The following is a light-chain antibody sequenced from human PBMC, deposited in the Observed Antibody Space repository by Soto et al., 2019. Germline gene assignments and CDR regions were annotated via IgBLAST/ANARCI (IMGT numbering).Light chain of an antibody. CDR1: QSISSW. V-gene: IGKV1-5*03. CDR3: QQYVTAFRS. J-gene: IGKJ1*01. CDR2: KAS. Sequence: DIQMTQSPSTLSASVGDRVTITCRASQSISSWLAWYQQKPGTAPKLLIYKASSLQSGVPSRFSGSGSGTEFTLTLSSLQPDDFATYYCQQYVTAFRSFGQGTKV.